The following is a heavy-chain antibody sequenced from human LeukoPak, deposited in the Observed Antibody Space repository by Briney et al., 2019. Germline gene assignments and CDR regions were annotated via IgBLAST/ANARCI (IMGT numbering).Heavy chain of an antibody. CDR2: INHSGST. V-gene: IGHV4-34*01. J-gene: IGHJ3*02. CDR1: GGSFSGYY. Sequence: SETLPLTCAVYGGSFSGYYWSYIRQPPGKGLEWIGEINHSGSTNYRPSLKSRVTISVDTSKNQFSLKLSSVTAADTAVYYCARGRRDSSGYYYRGRAFDIWGQGTMVTVSS. D-gene: IGHD3-22*01. CDR3: ARGRRDSSGYYYRGRAFDI.